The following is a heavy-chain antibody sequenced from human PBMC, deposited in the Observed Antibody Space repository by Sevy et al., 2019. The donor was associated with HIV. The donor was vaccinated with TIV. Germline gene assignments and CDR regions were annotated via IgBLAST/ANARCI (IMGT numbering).Heavy chain of an antibody. CDR3: ATCSPDYYYGMDV. D-gene: IGHD2-15*01. V-gene: IGHV4-59*01. Sequence: SETLSLTCTVSGGSMSGYYLTWIRQPPGKGLEWIGYFYYSRSTNYNPSLKSRVTISVDRSKNQLSLKLNSVTAADTAVYYCATCSPDYYYGMDVWGQGTTVTVSS. CDR1: GGSMSGYY. J-gene: IGHJ6*02. CDR2: FYYSRST.